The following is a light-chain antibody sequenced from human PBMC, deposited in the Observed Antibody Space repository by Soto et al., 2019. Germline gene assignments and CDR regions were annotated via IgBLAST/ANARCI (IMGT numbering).Light chain of an antibody. CDR3: QQYGSSPPIT. V-gene: IGKV3-20*01. Sequence: EIVLTQSPGTLSLSPGERATLSCRASQSVSSRYLAWYQQKAGQAPRLLIYGASSRATGIPDRFSGSGSGTDFTLTISGLEPEEFAVYYCQQYGSSPPITFGGGTKVEIK. CDR2: GAS. CDR1: QSVSSRY. J-gene: IGKJ4*01.